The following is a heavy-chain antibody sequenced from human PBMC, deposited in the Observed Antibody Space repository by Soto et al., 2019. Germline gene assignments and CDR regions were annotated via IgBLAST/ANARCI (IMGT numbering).Heavy chain of an antibody. D-gene: IGHD3-16*01. V-gene: IGHV2-5*02. J-gene: IGHJ4*02. CDR1: GFSLSTSGVG. Sequence: QITLKEYGPTLVTPTQTLTLTCTFSGFSLSTSGVGVGWIRQPPGKALEWLALIYWDDDKRYSPSLKSRLTITKDTSKIQVVLTMITMDPVDTATYYWAHRRRGIYFDHWRQGALVTVSS. CDR2: IYWDDDK. CDR3: AHRRRGIYFDH.